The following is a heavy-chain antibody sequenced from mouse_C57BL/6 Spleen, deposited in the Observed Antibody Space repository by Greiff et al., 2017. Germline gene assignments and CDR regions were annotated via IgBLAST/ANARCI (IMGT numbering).Heavy chain of an antibody. V-gene: IGHV1-52*01. J-gene: IGHJ1*03. D-gene: IGHD1-1*01. CDR1: GYTFTSYW. CDR3: ARRKVITTVVGYFDV. CDR2: IDPSDSDT. Sequence: QVQLQQPGAELVRPGSSVKLSCKASGYTFTSYWMHWVKQRPIQGLEWIGNIDPSDSDTHYNQKFKDKATLTVDKSSSTAYMQLSSLTSEDSAVYYGARRKVITTVVGYFDVWGTGTTVTVSS.